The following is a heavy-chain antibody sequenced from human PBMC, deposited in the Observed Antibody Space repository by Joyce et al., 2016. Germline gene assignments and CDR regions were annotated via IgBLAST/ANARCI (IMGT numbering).Heavy chain of an antibody. D-gene: IGHD6-25*01. CDR2: ISAFNGNT. Sequence: GQLVQSGAEVKKPGGSVRVSCRASNYALATYGTSWVRQAPGQGLEWMGWISAFNGNTNYAQKSQGRVTMTTDTATNTAYMELRSLRSDDTAVYYCARQGLRSGTFYYYYGMDVWGQGTTVTVSS. V-gene: IGHV1-18*01. CDR3: ARQGLRSGTFYYYYGMDV. J-gene: IGHJ6*02. CDR1: NYALATYG.